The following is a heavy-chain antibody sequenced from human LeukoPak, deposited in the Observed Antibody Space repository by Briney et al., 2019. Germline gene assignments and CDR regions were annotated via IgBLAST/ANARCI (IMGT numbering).Heavy chain of an antibody. D-gene: IGHD2-8*02. CDR1: GGSISTGGYS. J-gene: IGHJ4*02. CDR2: IYHSGST. CDR3: ARGGLRGVFDY. V-gene: IGHV4-30-2*01. Sequence: TLSLTGAVSGGSISTGGYSWSWIRQPPGKGLEWIGDIYHSGSTYYNPSLKSRVTISVDRSKNQFSLKLSSVTAADTAVYYCARGGLRGVFDYWGQGTLVTVSS.